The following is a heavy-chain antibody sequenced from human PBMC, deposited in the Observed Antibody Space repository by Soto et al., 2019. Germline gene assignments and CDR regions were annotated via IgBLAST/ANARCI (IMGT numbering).Heavy chain of an antibody. CDR2: IIPIFGTA. V-gene: IGHV1-69*13. CDR3: ARGLVAYYGSGSYYPPFDY. J-gene: IGHJ4*02. Sequence: GASVKVSCKASGGTFSSYAISWVRQAPGQGLEWMGGIIPIFGTANYAQKFQGRVTITADESTSTAYMELSSLRSEDTAVYYCARGLVAYYGSGSYYPPFDYWGQGTLVTVSS. D-gene: IGHD3-10*01. CDR1: GGTFSSYA.